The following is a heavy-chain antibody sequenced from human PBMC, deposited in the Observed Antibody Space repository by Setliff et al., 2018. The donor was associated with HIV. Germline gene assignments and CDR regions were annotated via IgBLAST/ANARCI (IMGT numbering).Heavy chain of an antibody. J-gene: IGHJ3*01. CDR3: VRDPGGIFDAFDV. Sequence: PGGSLRLSWAASGFTFNGYAMNWVRQAPGKGLEWVSYISSSSSSIYYGDSVKGRFTISRDNAKNSLDLEMHSLTDEYTAVYYCVRDPGGIFDAFDVWGQGTMVTVSS. CDR1: GFTFNGYA. CDR2: ISSSSSSI. D-gene: IGHD3-3*01. V-gene: IGHV3-48*02.